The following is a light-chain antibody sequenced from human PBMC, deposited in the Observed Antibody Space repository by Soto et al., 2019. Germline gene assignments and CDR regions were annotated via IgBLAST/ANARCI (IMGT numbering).Light chain of an antibody. CDR2: GNR. V-gene: IGLV1-40*01. Sequence: QSVLTQPPSVSGAPGQRVIISCTGNSSNIGAPYDVHWYQQFPGTAPKLLIYGNRNRPSGIPGRFSGSKSGTSASLAISGLQAEDEADYYCHSYDSSLSAVVFGGGTQLTVL. CDR1: SSNIGAPYD. CDR3: HSYDSSLSAVV. J-gene: IGLJ2*01.